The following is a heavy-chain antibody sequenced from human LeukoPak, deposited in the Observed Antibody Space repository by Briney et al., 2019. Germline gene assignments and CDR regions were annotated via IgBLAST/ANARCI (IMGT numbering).Heavy chain of an antibody. Sequence: ASVNVSCKASGGTFSSYAISWVGQAPGQGLEWMGRIIPIFGIANYAQKFQGRVTNTADKSTSTAYMELSSLRSEDTAVYYCARDPYVRAAVNNWFDPWGQGNLVTVSS. CDR1: GGTFSSYA. CDR2: IIPIFGIA. J-gene: IGHJ5*02. CDR3: ARDPYVRAAVNNWFDP. V-gene: IGHV1-69*04. D-gene: IGHD6-13*01.